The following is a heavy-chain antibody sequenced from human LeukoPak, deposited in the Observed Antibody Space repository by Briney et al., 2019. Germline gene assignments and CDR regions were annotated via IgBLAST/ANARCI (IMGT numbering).Heavy chain of an antibody. Sequence: SSETLSLTCTVSGGSVSSYYWNWVRQPPGKRLEWIGYIYYSGSSNYNPSLKSRVTISVDTSKNQFSLKLSSVTAADTAMYYCARDLARGRSGLDYWGQGTLVTVSS. CDR2: IYYSGSS. CDR3: ARDLARGRSGLDY. J-gene: IGHJ4*02. D-gene: IGHD3-3*01. V-gene: IGHV4-59*02. CDR1: GGSVSSYY.